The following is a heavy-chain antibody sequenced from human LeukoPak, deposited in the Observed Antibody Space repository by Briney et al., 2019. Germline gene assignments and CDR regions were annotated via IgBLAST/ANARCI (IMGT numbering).Heavy chain of an antibody. CDR1: GYTFTGYY. J-gene: IGHJ3*02. Sequence: SVKVSCKASGYTFTGYYMHWVRQAPGQGLEWMGGIIPIFGTANYAQKFRGRVTITADKSTRTAYMELSSLRAEDTAVYYCASSRMTIYGVVNDAFDIWGQGTMVTVSS. V-gene: IGHV1-69*06. CDR2: IIPIFGTA. D-gene: IGHD3-3*01. CDR3: ASSRMTIYGVVNDAFDI.